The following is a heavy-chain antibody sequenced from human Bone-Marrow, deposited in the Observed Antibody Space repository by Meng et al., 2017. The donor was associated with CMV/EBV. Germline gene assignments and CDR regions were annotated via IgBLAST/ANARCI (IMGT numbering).Heavy chain of an antibody. CDR3: AGLDSSPDWFDP. Sequence: CKASGYIFTSYGITWVRQAPGQGLEWMGWISADNGNTNYARKLQGRVALTTDTSTSTAYMELRSLRAEDTAVYYCAGLDSSPDWFDPWGQGTLVTVSS. V-gene: IGHV1-18*01. J-gene: IGHJ5*02. D-gene: IGHD6-13*01. CDR2: ISADNGNT. CDR1: GYIFTSYG.